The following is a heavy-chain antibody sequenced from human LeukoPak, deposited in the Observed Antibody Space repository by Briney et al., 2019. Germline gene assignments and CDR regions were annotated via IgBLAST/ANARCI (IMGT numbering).Heavy chain of an antibody. CDR2: IYYSGST. V-gene: IGHV4-30-4*01. Sequence: PSQTLSLTCTVSGGSISSGDYYWSWIRQPPGKGLEWIGYIYYSGSTYYNPSLKSRVTISVDTSKNQFSLKLSSVTAADTAVYYCARDRSGYSYGREYYFDYWGQGTLVTVSS. CDR1: GGSISSGDYY. J-gene: IGHJ4*02. CDR3: ARDRSGYSYGREYYFDY. D-gene: IGHD5-18*01.